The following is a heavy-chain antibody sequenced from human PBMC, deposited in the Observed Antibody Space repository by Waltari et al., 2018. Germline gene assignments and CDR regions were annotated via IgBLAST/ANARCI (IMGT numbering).Heavy chain of an antibody. J-gene: IGHJ3*01. V-gene: IGHV4-39*01. Sequence: QLQLQVWGPGLVKPSETLSLPCSLSCGSITSNRHYWGWIRQPPGQGLQWIATVSYTGATYSSPSLESRVTIARDTSKNQVSLKLGSVTAADTAVYYCATYIGASLGTAAFDVWGQGTMLTVSS. CDR1: CGSITSNRHY. CDR3: ATYIGASLGTAAFDV. CDR2: VSYTGAT. D-gene: IGHD5-12*01.